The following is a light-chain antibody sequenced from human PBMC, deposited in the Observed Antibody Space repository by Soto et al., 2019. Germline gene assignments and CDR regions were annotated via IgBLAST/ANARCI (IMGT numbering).Light chain of an antibody. Sequence: EIVLTQSPGTLSLSPGERATLSCRASQSVSSSHLAWYQQKPGQAPRLLIYGASTRATGIPDRFSGSGSGTDFTLTISRPEPEDFAVFYCQQYGTSPPTFGQGTKVDIK. CDR3: QQYGTSPPT. V-gene: IGKV3-20*01. CDR1: QSVSSSH. J-gene: IGKJ1*01. CDR2: GAS.